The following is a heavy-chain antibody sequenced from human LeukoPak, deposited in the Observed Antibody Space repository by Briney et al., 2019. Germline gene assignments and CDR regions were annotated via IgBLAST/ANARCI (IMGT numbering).Heavy chain of an antibody. CDR3: AKDLTRRFNYFDY. CDR1: GFISSSFA. V-gene: IGHV3-23*01. Sequence: GGSLRLSCAASGFISSSFAMNWVRGAPGKGLEWVSAISGSGDSTYYADSVKGRFTISRDNSKNTLYLQMNSLRAEDTAVYYCAKDLTRRFNYFDYWGQGTLVTVSS. J-gene: IGHJ4*02. CDR2: ISGSGDST. D-gene: IGHD1-14*01.